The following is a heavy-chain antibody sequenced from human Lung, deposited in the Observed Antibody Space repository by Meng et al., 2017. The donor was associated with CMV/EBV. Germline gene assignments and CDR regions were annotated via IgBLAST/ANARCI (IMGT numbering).Heavy chain of an antibody. Sequence: ASVXVSXXTSGYTFSAYQMHWIRQAPGHGLEWMGWINPSSGVTRSAPKYQGRVTMTSDRYSTAYLELTSLTSDDTAFYYCARFGGAPVGSTPPDYWGQGTLVTVSS. J-gene: IGHJ4*02. V-gene: IGHV1-2*02. CDR1: GYTFSAYQ. D-gene: IGHD1-26*01. CDR2: INPSSGVT. CDR3: ARFGGAPVGSTPPDY.